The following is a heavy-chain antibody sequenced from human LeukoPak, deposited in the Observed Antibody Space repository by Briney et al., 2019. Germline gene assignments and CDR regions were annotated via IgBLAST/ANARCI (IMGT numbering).Heavy chain of an antibody. D-gene: IGHD6-19*01. CDR2: ISSSGSTI. J-gene: IGHJ4*02. CDR3: ARVLSRVSDRQWLAYFDY. V-gene: IGHV3-11*04. CDR1: GFTFSDYY. Sequence: PGGSLRLSCAASGFTFSDYYVSWIRQAPGKGLEWVSYISSSGSTIYYADSVKGRFTISRDNANKSMNLQMNSLRAEDTAVYYCARVLSRVSDRQWLAYFDYWGQGTLVTVSS.